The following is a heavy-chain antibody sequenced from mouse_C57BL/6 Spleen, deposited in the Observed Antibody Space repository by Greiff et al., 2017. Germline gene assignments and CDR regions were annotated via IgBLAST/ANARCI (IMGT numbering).Heavy chain of an antibody. D-gene: IGHD2-1*01. J-gene: IGHJ2*01. CDR2: IYPGDGDT. CDR3: ARGGLYGNYGNYFDY. CDR1: GYAFSSSW. V-gene: IGHV1-82*01. Sequence: VQLQQSGPELVKPGASVKISCKASGYAFSSSWMNWVKQRPGKGLEWIGRIYPGDGDTNYNGKFKGKATLTADKSSSTAYMQLSSLTSEDSAVYFCARGGLYGNYGNYFDYWGQGTTLTVSS.